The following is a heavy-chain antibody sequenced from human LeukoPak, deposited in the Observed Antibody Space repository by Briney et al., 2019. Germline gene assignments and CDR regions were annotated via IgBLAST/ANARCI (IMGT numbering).Heavy chain of an antibody. Sequence: SETLSLTCAVSGGSINSHYWGWIRQPPGKGLQWIGDIYYSGKNNYNPSLKSRVTISLDTSKDHLSLNLTSVVAADTAIYYCVRRDTGWNYFDYWGQGILVTVSS. V-gene: IGHV4-59*08. J-gene: IGHJ4*02. CDR2: IYYSGKN. CDR3: VRRDTGWNYFDY. D-gene: IGHD6-19*01. CDR1: GGSINSHY.